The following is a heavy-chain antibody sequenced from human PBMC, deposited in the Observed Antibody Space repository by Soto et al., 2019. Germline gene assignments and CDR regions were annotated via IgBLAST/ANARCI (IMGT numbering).Heavy chain of an antibody. Sequence: GGSLRLSCAASGFTFDDYAMHWVRQAPGKGLEWVSGISWNSGSIGYADSVKGRFTISRDNAKNSLYLQMNSLRAEDTALYYCAKWSRGGYGDYRGPGTLVTVSS. CDR3: AKWSRGGYGDY. J-gene: IGHJ4*02. D-gene: IGHD5-12*01. CDR1: GFTFDDYA. CDR2: ISWNSGSI. V-gene: IGHV3-9*01.